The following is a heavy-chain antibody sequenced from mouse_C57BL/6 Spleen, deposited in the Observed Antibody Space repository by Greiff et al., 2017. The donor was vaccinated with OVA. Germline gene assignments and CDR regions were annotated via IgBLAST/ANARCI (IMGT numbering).Heavy chain of an antibody. V-gene: IGHV1-62-2*01. CDR2: FYPGSGSI. Sequence: QVHVKQSGAELVKPGASVKLSCKASGYTFTEYTIHWVKQRSGQGLEWIGWFYPGSGSIKYNEKFKDKATLTADKSSSTVYMELSRLTSEDSAVYFCARHEEYDGGFAYWGQGTLVTVSA. CDR3: ARHEEYDGGFAY. D-gene: IGHD2-14*01. J-gene: IGHJ3*01. CDR1: GYTFTEYT.